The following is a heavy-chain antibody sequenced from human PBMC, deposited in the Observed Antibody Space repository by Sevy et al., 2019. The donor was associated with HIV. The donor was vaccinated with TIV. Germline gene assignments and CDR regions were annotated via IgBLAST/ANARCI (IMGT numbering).Heavy chain of an antibody. V-gene: IGHV3-23*01. Sequence: GGSLRLSCVGSGFTFNASGMKWVRQAPGKGLDWVSGIDDSGAGTYYADSVKGRFTISRDNSRNTLYLQMNNLRAEDTALYYCAKDFRFRISWGQGTLVTVSS. D-gene: IGHD3-10*01. J-gene: IGHJ4*02. CDR1: GFTFNASG. CDR3: AKDFRFRIS. CDR2: IDDSGAGT.